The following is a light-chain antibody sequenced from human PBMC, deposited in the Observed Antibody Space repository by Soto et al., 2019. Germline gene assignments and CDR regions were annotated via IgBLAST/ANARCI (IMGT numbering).Light chain of an antibody. Sequence: EIVLTQSPGTLSLSPGERATLSCRASQSVSSGYLAWYQQKPGQAPRLLIYGASSRATVIPDRFSGSGAGTYFTLTISRLAAEDFAVCYCQQYGSSPPFGGGTKVEIK. CDR1: QSVSSGY. V-gene: IGKV3-20*01. CDR3: QQYGSSPP. CDR2: GAS. J-gene: IGKJ4*01.